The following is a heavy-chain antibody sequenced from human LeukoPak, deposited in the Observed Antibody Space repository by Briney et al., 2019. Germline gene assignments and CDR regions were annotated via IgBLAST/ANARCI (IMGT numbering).Heavy chain of an antibody. CDR3: ARQRRWLKDAFDI. CDR2: SNHSGST. D-gene: IGHD3-22*01. Sequence: ASETLSLTCAVYGGSFSGYYWSWVRQPPGKGLEWIGESNHSGSTNYNPSLKSRVTISVDTSKNQFSLKLSSVPAADTAVYYCARQRRWLKDAFDIWGQGTMVTVSS. J-gene: IGHJ3*02. CDR1: GGSFSGYY. V-gene: IGHV4-34*01.